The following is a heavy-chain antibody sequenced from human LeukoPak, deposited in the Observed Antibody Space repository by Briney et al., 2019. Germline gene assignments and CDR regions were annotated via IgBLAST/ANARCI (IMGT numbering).Heavy chain of an antibody. V-gene: IGHV1-18*01. CDR1: GYTFTSYG. Sequence: GASVKVSCKASGYTFTSYGISWVRQAPGQGLEWMGWISAYNGNTNYAQKLQGRVTMTTDTSTSTAYMELRSLRSDDTAVYYCAREVTIFGVVISRWFDPWGQGTLVTVSS. CDR3: AREVTIFGVVISRWFDP. CDR2: ISAYNGNT. D-gene: IGHD3-3*01. J-gene: IGHJ5*02.